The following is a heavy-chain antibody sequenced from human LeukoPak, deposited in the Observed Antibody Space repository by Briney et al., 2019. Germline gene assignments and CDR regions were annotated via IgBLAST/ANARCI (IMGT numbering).Heavy chain of an antibody. V-gene: IGHV3-74*01. D-gene: IGHD3-16*01. CDR1: GFTFSSYS. CDR3: ARGGVDY. J-gene: IGHJ4*02. Sequence: PGGSLRLSCAASGFTFSSYSMNWVRHAPGKGLVWVSRINSDGHTTTYADSVKGRFTISRDNAKNTLYLQMNSLRAEDTAVYYCARGGVDYWGQGTLVTVSS. CDR2: INSDGHTT.